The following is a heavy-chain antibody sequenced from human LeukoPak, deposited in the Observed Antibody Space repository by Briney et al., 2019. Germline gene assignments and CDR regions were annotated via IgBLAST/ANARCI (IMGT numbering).Heavy chain of an antibody. J-gene: IGHJ4*02. CDR3: ARAGTCGGDCYYFDY. CDR2: IYHSGST. D-gene: IGHD2-21*02. V-gene: IGHV4-30-2*01. Sequence: SETLSLTCAVSGGSISSGGYSWSWIRQPPGKGLEWIGYIYHSGSTYYNPSLKSRVTISVDRSKNQFSLKLSSVTAADTAVYYCARAGTCGGDCYYFDYWGQGTLVTVSS. CDR1: GGSISSGGYS.